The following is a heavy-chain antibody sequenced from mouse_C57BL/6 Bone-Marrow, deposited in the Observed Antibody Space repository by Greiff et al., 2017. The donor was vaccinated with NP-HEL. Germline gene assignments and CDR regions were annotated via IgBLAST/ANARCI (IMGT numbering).Heavy chain of an antibody. Sequence: QVQLQQSGAELVKPGASVKLSCKASGYTFTEYTIHWVKQRSGQGLEWIGWFYPGSGSIKYNEKFKDKATLTADKSSSTVYMELSRLTSEDSAVYFCARHEGGYYYALYYAMDYWGQGTSVTVSS. V-gene: IGHV1-62-2*01. J-gene: IGHJ4*01. CDR1: GYTFTEYT. CDR2: FYPGSGSI. CDR3: ARHEGGYYYALYYAMDY. D-gene: IGHD1-1*01.